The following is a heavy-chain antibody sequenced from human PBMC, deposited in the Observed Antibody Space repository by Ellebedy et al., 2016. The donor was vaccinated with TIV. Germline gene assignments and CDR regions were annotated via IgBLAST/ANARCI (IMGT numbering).Heavy chain of an antibody. CDR1: GFTFRNFW. CDR3: ARVHGDYRIDY. V-gene: IGHV3-21*06. Sequence: GESLKISCAASGFTFRNFWMNWVRQAPGKGLEWVSSMSGTSSYVHYADSVEGRFTISRDNAKNSLYLHMSSLRVEDTAVYYCARVHGDYRIDYWGPGTLVTVSS. J-gene: IGHJ4*02. D-gene: IGHD4-17*01. CDR2: MSGTSSYV.